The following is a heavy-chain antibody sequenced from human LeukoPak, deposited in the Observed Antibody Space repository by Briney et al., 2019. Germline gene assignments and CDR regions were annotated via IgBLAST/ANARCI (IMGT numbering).Heavy chain of an antibody. J-gene: IGHJ4*02. V-gene: IGHV1-69*05. CDR1: GGTFSSYA. Sequence: GASVKVSCKASGGTFSSYAISWVRQAPGQGLEWMGGIIPIFGTANYAQKFQGRVTITTDESTSTAYMELSSLRSEDTAVYYCAREGSGGKGFDYWGQGTLVTVSS. D-gene: IGHD6-19*01. CDR2: IIPIFGTA. CDR3: AREGSGGKGFDY.